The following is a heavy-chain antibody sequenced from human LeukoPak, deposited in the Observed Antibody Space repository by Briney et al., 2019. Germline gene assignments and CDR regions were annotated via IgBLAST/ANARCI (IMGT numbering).Heavy chain of an antibody. V-gene: IGHV4-39*07. Sequence: SETLSLTCTVSGGSISSSSYYWGWIRQPPGKGLEWIGSIYYSGSTYYNPSLKSRVTISVDRSKNQFSLKLSSVTAADTAVYYCARAGPRFTPGEGSFDYWGQGTLVTVSS. CDR2: IYYSGST. CDR1: GGSISSSSYY. D-gene: IGHD1-26*01. CDR3: ARAGPRFTPGEGSFDY. J-gene: IGHJ4*02.